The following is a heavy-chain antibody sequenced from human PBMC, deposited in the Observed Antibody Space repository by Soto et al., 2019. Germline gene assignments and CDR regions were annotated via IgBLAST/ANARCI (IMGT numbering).Heavy chain of an antibody. CDR3: ARIAGDDSSGFFLYYFDY. D-gene: IGHD3-22*01. CDR2: MNPNSGNT. J-gene: IGHJ4*02. V-gene: IGHV1-8*01. CDR1: GYTFTSYD. Sequence: GASVKVSCKASGYTFTSYDINWVRQATGQGLEWMGWMNPNSGNTGYAQKFQGRVTMTRNTSISTAYMELSSLRSEDTAVYYCARIAGDDSSGFFLYYFDYWGQGPLVTVSS.